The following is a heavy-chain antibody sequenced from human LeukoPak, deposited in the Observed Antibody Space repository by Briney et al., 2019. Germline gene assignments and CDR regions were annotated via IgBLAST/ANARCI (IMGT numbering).Heavy chain of an antibody. J-gene: IGHJ4*02. CDR1: GFTFSDYY. V-gene: IGHV3-11*04. CDR3: ARAWTCITMIAADY. D-gene: IGHD3-22*01. Sequence: PGGSLRLSCAASGFTFSDYYMSWIRQAPGKGLEWVSYISSSGSTIYYADSVKGRFTISRDSAKNSLYLQMNSLRAEDTAVYYCARAWTCITMIAADYWGQETLVTVSA. CDR2: ISSSGSTI.